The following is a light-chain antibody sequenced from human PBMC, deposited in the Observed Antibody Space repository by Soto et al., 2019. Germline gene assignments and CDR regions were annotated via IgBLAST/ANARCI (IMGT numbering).Light chain of an antibody. CDR3: QQSYSTPPT. Sequence: DIQMTQSPSSLSASVGDRVTITCRASQSISSYLNWYQQKPGKAPKLLIYAASSLQSGVPSRFSGSGSGTDFTLTISSLQPEDFATYYCQQSYSTPPTFGRGTKVDTK. CDR1: QSISSY. J-gene: IGKJ1*01. CDR2: AAS. V-gene: IGKV1-39*01.